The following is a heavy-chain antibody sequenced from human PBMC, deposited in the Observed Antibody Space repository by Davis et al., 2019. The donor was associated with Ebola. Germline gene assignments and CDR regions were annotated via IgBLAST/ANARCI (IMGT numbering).Heavy chain of an antibody. CDR2: MNPNSGNT. Sequence: ASVKVSCKTSGYTFTTYDINWVRQATGQGLEWMGWMNPNSGNTGYAQQFQGRITMTRNISTGTAYMELNSLRSEDTAIYYCARRVGARSGFDYWGQGTLATVSS. V-gene: IGHV1-8*01. D-gene: IGHD1-26*01. CDR3: ARRVGARSGFDY. J-gene: IGHJ4*01. CDR1: GYTFTTYD.